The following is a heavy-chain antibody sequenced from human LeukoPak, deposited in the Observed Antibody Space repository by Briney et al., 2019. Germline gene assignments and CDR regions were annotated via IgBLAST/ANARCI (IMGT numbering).Heavy chain of an antibody. CDR1: GLSFSSYA. J-gene: IGHJ4*02. D-gene: IGHD3-16*02. CDR3: AKDCYTFGGVIVPCY. Sequence: GGTLRLSCATSGLSFSSYAMSWIRQAPGKGLEWVSGISESGDSTYYADSVKGRFTISRDNSKNTHYLQMNSLRADDTAMYFCAKDCYTFGGVIVPCYWGQGTLVTVSS. CDR2: ISESGDST. V-gene: IGHV3-23*01.